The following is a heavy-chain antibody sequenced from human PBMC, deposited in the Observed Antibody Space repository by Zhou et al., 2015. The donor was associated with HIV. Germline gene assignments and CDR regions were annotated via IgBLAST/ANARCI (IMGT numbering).Heavy chain of an antibody. J-gene: IGHJ4*02. V-gene: IGHV3-74*03. CDR2: INNDGTGK. D-gene: IGHD2-2*01. CDR1: GFSFNNYW. Sequence: EVQLVETGGGLIQPGGSLRLSCRGSGFSFNNYWMHWVRQVPGKGLVWVSRINNDGTGKTYADSVKGRFTISRDNANSTLYLQMNGLRPEDTSVYYCATGSAAMPEYWGQGTLVTVSS. CDR3: ATGSAAMPEY.